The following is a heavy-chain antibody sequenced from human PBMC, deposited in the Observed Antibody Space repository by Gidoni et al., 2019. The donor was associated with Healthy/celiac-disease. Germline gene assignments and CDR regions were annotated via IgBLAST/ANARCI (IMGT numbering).Heavy chain of an antibody. J-gene: IGHJ3*02. Sequence: EVQLVESGGGLVQPGGSLRLSCAASGFTFSSYEMNWVRQAPVKGRELVSYISSSGSTIYDADSVKGRFTISRDNAKNSLYLQMNSLRAEDTAVYYCARVGDTQLAFDIWGQGTMVTVSS. CDR1: GFTFSSYE. V-gene: IGHV3-48*03. D-gene: IGHD3-16*01. CDR3: ARVGDTQLAFDI. CDR2: ISSSGSTI.